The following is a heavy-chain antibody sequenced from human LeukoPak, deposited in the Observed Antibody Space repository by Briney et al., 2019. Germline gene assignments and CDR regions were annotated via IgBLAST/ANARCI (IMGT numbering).Heavy chain of an antibody. D-gene: IGHD1-1*01. V-gene: IGHV4-39*01. CDR1: GGSISSSRYY. Sequence: SETLSLTCTVSGGSISSSRYYWGWIRQPPGEGPEWIGSISYSGRTHYNPFLKSRVSISVDTSKNQISLNLSSVTAADTAVYYCARKRTGATSGLDVWGQGTTVTVSS. J-gene: IGHJ6*02. CDR2: ISYSGRT. CDR3: ARKRTGATSGLDV.